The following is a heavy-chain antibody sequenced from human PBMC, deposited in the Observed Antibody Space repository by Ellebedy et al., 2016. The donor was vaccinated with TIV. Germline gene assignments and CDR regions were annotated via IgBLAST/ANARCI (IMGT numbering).Heavy chain of an antibody. CDR1: GYTFSSYG. Sequence: ASVKVSXXASGYTFSSYGINWVRQAPGQGLEWMGWISAYNGNTNYAQKLQGRVTMTTDTSTSTAYMELRSLRSDDTAVYYCARVSAVAGISVYWGQGTLVTVSS. V-gene: IGHV1-18*01. J-gene: IGHJ4*02. D-gene: IGHD6-19*01. CDR3: ARVSAVAGISVY. CDR2: ISAYNGNT.